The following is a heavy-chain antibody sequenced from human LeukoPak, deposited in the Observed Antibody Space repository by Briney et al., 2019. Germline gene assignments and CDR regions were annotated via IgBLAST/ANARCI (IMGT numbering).Heavy chain of an antibody. V-gene: IGHV4-59*01. CDR3: TRLGVVPAAMLYYYGMDV. CDR1: GGSISNYY. CDR2: IYYSGST. Sequence: SETLSLTCTVSGGSISNYYWSWLRQPPGKGLELIGYIYYSGSTNYSPSLKSRVTISLDTSKNQFSLRLSSVTAADTAVYYCTRLGVVPAAMLYYYGMDVWGQGTTVTVSS. D-gene: IGHD2-2*01. J-gene: IGHJ6*02.